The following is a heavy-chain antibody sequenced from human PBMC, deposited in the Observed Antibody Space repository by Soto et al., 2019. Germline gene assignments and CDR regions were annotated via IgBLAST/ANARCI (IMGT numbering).Heavy chain of an antibody. D-gene: IGHD6-13*01. CDR3: ARDRTAASADY. J-gene: IGHJ4*02. V-gene: IGHV3-74*01. Sequence: EVQLVESGGGLVQPGGSLRLSCAASGSTFSNSWMHWVRQVPGKGLVWVSHINNDGSSTTYAGPVKGRFTISRDNAKSTLYLQMDSLRVEDTAVYYCARDRTAASADYWGQVTLVSVSS. CDR1: GSTFSNSW. CDR2: INNDGSST.